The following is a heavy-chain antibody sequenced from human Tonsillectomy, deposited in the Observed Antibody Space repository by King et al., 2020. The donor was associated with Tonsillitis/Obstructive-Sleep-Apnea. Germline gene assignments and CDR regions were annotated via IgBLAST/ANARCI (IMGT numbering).Heavy chain of an antibody. J-gene: IGHJ3*02. CDR1: GFTFSSSG. V-gene: IGHV3-33*03. D-gene: IGHD2-15*01. CDR2: ICSDGSNN. CDR3: ASTRGGKAFYI. Sequence: VQLVQSGGGVVQPGRSLRLSCAASGFTFSSSGMHWVRQAPGKGLEWVSVICSDGSNNNYIDSVKGRFTISRANSKNTLYLQINSLRAEDSARYYCASTRGGKAFYIWGQGTLVTASS.